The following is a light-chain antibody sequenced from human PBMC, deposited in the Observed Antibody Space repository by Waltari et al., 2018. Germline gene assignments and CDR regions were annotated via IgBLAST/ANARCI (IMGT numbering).Light chain of an antibody. CDR3: ATWDDSLNGL. J-gene: IGLJ2*01. Sequence: QSVLTQPHSVSGTPVQRVSISFSGSSSNIGLKFVTWYQQVPGTAPKLLIYSNNKRPSGVPDRFSGSKAGTSASLAISGLQSEDEADYYCATWDDSLNGLFGGGTKLTVL. V-gene: IGLV1-44*01. CDR1: SSNIGLKF. CDR2: SNN.